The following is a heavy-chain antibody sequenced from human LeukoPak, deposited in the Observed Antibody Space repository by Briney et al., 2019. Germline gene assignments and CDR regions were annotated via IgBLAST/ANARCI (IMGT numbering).Heavy chain of an antibody. Sequence: SETLSLTCTVSGGSINSYYWSWIRQPAGKGLEWIGRIYTSGSTNYNPSLKSRVTISVDTSKNQFSLKLSSVTAADTAVYYCARDSDSSGWYGHWFDPWGQGTLVTVSS. CDR1: GGSINSYY. V-gene: IGHV4-4*07. J-gene: IGHJ5*02. CDR3: ARDSDSSGWYGHWFDP. CDR2: IYTSGST. D-gene: IGHD6-19*01.